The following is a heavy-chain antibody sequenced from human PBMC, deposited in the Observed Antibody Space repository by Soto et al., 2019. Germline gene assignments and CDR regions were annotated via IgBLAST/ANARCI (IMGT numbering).Heavy chain of an antibody. CDR2: IYHGGTT. J-gene: IGHJ4*02. CDR1: GGSSSSSSYY. D-gene: IGHD5-18*01. CDR3: VRPEDVDTAFDY. V-gene: IGHV4-39*01. Sequence: QLQLQESGPGLVKPLETLSLACNVSGGSSSSSSYYRGWIRQPPGKGLEWIGSIYHGGTTLYNPALKSRVTISADTSESQISLDLKSVTAADTAVYYCVRPEDVDTAFDYWGQGTLVTVSS.